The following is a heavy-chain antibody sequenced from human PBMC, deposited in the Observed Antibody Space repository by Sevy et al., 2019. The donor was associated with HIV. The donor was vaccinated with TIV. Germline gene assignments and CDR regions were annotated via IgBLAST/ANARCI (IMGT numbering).Heavy chain of an antibody. J-gene: IGHJ1*01. CDR1: GFTFDDYA. CDR3: VKDKVDGDSGYGLFDV. Sequence: GGSLRLSCAASGFTFDDYAMHWVRQAPGKGLEWVSGLSGHSGTKGYADSVKGRFTISRDNDRNSLYLQMNSLRAEDTASYYCVKDKVDGDSGYGLFDVWGQGTLVTVSS. CDR2: LSGHSGTK. D-gene: IGHD5-12*01. V-gene: IGHV3-9*01.